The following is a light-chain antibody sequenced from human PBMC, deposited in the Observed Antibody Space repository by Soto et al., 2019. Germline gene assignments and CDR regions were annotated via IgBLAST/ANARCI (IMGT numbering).Light chain of an antibody. CDR1: QSVGSS. V-gene: IGKV3-11*01. CDR3: QQRSNWPWT. CDR2: DAS. J-gene: IGKJ1*01. Sequence: EIVLTQSPATLSLSPGERATLSCRASQSVGSSLAWYQQKPGQAPRLFIYDASDRATGIPARFSGSGSGADFTLTISSLEPEDFAVYYCQQRSNWPWTFGQGTKV.